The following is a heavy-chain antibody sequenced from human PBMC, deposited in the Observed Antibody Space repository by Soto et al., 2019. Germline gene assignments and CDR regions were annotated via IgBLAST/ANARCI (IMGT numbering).Heavy chain of an antibody. CDR2: ISSSSSYI. V-gene: IGHV3-21*01. J-gene: IGHJ3*02. CDR1: GFTFSSYS. CDR3: AAGGEQWLDPYDAFDI. D-gene: IGHD6-19*01. Sequence: EVQLVESGGGLVKPGGSLRLSCAASGFTFSSYSMNWVRQAPGKGLEWVSSISSSSSYIYYADSVKGRFTISRDNAKNSLYLQMNSLRAEDTAVYYCAAGGEQWLDPYDAFDIWGQGTMVTVSS.